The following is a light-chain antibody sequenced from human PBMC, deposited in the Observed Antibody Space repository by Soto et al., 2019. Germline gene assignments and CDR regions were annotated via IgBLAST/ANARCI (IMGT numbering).Light chain of an antibody. J-gene: IGKJ1*01. V-gene: IGKV1-39*01. Sequence: DIQMSQSPATLSAPVGDRVTITCRASQSISSCLAWYQQKPGKAPKFLIYTASSLQSGVPSRFSGSGSGTDFTLTISSLQPEDFATYYCQQSYSTPRTFGQGTKVDIK. CDR3: QQSYSTPRT. CDR2: TAS. CDR1: QSISSC.